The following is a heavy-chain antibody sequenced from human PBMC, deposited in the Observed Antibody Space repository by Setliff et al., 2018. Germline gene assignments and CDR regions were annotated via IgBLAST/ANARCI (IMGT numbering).Heavy chain of an antibody. V-gene: IGHV1-2*06. J-gene: IGHJ3*01. Sequence: ASVKVSCKTSGYTFTAYYIYWVRQAPGHGLELMGRIHPNTGSTNYLQDFQGRVTITRGTSIYTVYMELTGLTSGDTAVYYCAKQGYSDSLYAFDVWGQGTVVTVSS. CDR3: AKQGYSDSLYAFDV. CDR1: GYTFTAYY. CDR2: IHPNTGST. D-gene: IGHD3-16*02.